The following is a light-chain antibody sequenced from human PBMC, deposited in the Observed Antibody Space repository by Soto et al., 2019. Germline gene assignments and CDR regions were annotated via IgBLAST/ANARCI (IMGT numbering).Light chain of an antibody. Sequence: EIVLTQSQGTLSLSPGEKATLSCRASQSVPSDWLACYRNKPGQAPRLLIYGASSRATGVPDRVSGSGSGTDFTLTINRLEPEEFAVYYCQQYGNFPYTFGQGTKLEIK. CDR2: GAS. J-gene: IGKJ2*01. CDR3: QQYGNFPYT. V-gene: IGKV3-20*01. CDR1: QSVPSDW.